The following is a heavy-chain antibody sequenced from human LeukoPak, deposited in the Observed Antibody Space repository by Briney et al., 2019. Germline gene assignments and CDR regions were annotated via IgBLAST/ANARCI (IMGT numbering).Heavy chain of an antibody. CDR1: GFTFNNYE. V-gene: IGHV3-48*03. CDR3: AKDPTHYRVWDDYDSTVLSY. J-gene: IGHJ4*02. Sequence: PGGSLRLSCAPSGFTFNNYEMNWVRQAPGKGLEWVSYISSSGSTIYYADSVKGRFTISRDNAKNSLYLRMNSLRAADTAVYYCAKDPTHYRVWDDYDSTVLSYWGQGTLVTVSS. D-gene: IGHD3-22*01. CDR2: ISSSGSTI.